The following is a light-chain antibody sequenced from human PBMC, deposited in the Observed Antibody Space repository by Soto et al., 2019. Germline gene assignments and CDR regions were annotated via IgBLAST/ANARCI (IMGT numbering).Light chain of an antibody. V-gene: IGLV2-23*01. Sequence: QSVLTQPASVSGSPGQSITISCTGTSSDVGSYNLVSWYQQHPGKAPKLMIYEGSKRPSGVSHRFSGSKSGNTASLTISGLQAEDEADYYCCSYAGSSPHVVFGGGTKVTVL. CDR3: CSYAGSSPHVV. CDR1: SSDVGSYNL. J-gene: IGLJ2*01. CDR2: EGS.